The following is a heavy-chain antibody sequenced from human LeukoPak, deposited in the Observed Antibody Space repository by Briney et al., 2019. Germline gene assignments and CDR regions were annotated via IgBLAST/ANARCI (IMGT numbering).Heavy chain of an antibody. CDR1: GFTFSSYA. Sequence: PGGSLRLSCAASGFTFSSYAMSWVRQAPGKGLEWVAVISYDGSDKYYADSVKGRFTISRDNSKNTLYLEVNSLRAEDTAVYYCAKDYNYGYGYYFDYWGQGTLVTVSS. J-gene: IGHJ4*02. D-gene: IGHD3-10*01. CDR3: AKDYNYGYGYYFDY. CDR2: ISYDGSDK. V-gene: IGHV3-30*18.